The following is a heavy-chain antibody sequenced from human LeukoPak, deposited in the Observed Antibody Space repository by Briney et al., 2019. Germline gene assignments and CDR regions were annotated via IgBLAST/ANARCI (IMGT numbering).Heavy chain of an antibody. CDR3: ARGFCTIDNCDNWFDP. J-gene: IGHJ5*02. CDR1: GYSFTTFR. V-gene: IGHV5-51*01. D-gene: IGHD2-8*01. Sequence: GESLRISCKGFGYSFTTFRIGWVRQMPGKGPEWMGIIYPGDSDTRYSPSFQGQVTISADKSINTAYLQWSSLKASDTAMYYCARGFCTIDNCDNWFDPWGQGTLVTVSS. CDR2: IYPGDSDT.